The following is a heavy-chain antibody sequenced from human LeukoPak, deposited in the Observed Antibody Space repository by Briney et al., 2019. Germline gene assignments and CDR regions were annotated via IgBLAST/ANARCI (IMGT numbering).Heavy chain of an antibody. Sequence: PSETLSLTCAVSGHSISSGYYWGWIRQPPGEGLEWIGSIYHSGSTYYNPSLKSRVTISVDTSKNQFSLKLSSVTAADTAVYYCARQGGGRITIFGVVIPFDYWGQGTLVTVSS. V-gene: IGHV4-38-2*01. CDR2: IYHSGST. CDR3: ARQGGGRITIFGVVIPFDY. CDR1: GHSISSGYY. D-gene: IGHD3-3*01. J-gene: IGHJ4*02.